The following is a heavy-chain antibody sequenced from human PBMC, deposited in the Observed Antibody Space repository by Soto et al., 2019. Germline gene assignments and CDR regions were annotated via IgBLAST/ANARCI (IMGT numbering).Heavy chain of an antibody. Sequence: SETLSLTCAVYGGSLSAYYWSWIRQPPGKGLEWIGEINPSGTTNYNPSLKSRVTISVDTSKNQFSLKLSSVTAADTAVYYCARKLRGYSYGAFDYWGQGTLVTVSS. V-gene: IGHV4-34*01. J-gene: IGHJ4*02. D-gene: IGHD5-18*01. CDR2: INPSGTT. CDR1: GGSLSAYY. CDR3: ARKLRGYSYGAFDY.